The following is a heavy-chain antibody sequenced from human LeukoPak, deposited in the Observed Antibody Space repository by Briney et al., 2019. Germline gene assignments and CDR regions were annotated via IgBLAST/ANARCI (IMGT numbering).Heavy chain of an antibody. Sequence: ASVKVSCKASGYTFTSYGISWVRQAPGQGLEWMGWISAYNGNPNYAQKLQGRVTMTTDTSTSTAYMELRSLRSDDTAVYYCARDGALGPAGYCSSTSCRSGGIDYWGQGTLVTVSS. CDR1: GYTFTSYG. CDR2: ISAYNGNP. J-gene: IGHJ4*02. V-gene: IGHV1-18*04. D-gene: IGHD2-2*01. CDR3: ARDGALGPAGYCSSTSCRSGGIDY.